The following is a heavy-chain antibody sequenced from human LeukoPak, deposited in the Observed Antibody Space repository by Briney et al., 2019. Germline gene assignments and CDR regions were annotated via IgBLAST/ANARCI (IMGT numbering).Heavy chain of an antibody. CDR1: GFTFSGSA. Sequence: GGSLRLSCAASGFTFSGSAMHWVRQASGKGLEWVGRIRSKANSYATAYAASVKGRFTISRDDSKNTAYLQMNSLKTEDTAVYYCTRPRGSGNPRYGGPKADPFWFDPWGQGTLVTVSS. J-gene: IGHJ5*02. CDR2: IRSKANSYAT. V-gene: IGHV3-73*01. D-gene: IGHD3-16*01. CDR3: TRPRGSGNPRYGGPKADPFWFDP.